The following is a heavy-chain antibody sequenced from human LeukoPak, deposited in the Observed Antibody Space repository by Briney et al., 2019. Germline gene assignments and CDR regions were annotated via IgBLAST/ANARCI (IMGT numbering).Heavy chain of an antibody. CDR1: GFSFDSYA. V-gene: IGHV3-30-3*01. D-gene: IGHD3-22*01. CDR3: ARDHGHYDSSGYFDY. CDR2: VSHDGSDK. J-gene: IGHJ4*02. Sequence: GGSLRLSCAASGFSFDSYAMHWVRQTPGKGLEWEAVVSHDGSDKYYADSVKGRFTISRDNSKNRLFLHMNSLRPEDTALYYCARDHGHYDSSGYFDYWGQGTLVTVSS.